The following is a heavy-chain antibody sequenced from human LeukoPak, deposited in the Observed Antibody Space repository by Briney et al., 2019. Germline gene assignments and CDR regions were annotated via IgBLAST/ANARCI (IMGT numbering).Heavy chain of an antibody. CDR1: GFTFDDYA. J-gene: IGHJ4*02. CDR2: ISWNSGSI. Sequence: GGSLRLSCAASGFTFDDYAMHWVRQAPGKGLEWVSGISWNSGSIGYADSVKGRFTISRDNAKNSLYLQMNSLRAEDKALYYCAKASDVRGFDYWGQGTLVTVSS. D-gene: IGHD3-10*01. V-gene: IGHV3-9*01. CDR3: AKASDVRGFDY.